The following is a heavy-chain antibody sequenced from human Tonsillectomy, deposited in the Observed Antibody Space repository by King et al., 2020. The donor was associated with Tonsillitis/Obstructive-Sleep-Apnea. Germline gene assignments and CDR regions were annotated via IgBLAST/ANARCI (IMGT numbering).Heavy chain of an antibody. Sequence: VQLVESGGGLVKPGGSLRLSCAASGFTFSSYSMNWVRQAPGKGLEWVSSISSSSSYIYYADSVKGRFTISRDNAKNSLYLQMNSLRAEDTAVYYCARVDSGSYYVFDYWGQGTLVTVSS. J-gene: IGHJ4*02. CDR1: GFTFSSYS. CDR2: ISSSSSYI. D-gene: IGHD1-26*01. CDR3: ARVDSGSYYVFDY. V-gene: IGHV3-21*01.